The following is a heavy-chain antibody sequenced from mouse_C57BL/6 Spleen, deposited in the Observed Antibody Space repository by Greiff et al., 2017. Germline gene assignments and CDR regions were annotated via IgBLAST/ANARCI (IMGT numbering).Heavy chain of an antibody. D-gene: IGHD1-1*01. J-gene: IGHJ3*01. CDR1: GFTFSSYA. V-gene: IGHV5-4*01. Sequence: DVKLVESGGGLVKPGGSLKFSCAASGFTFSSYAMSWVRQTPEKRLEWVATISAGGGYTYYPDNVKGRFTISADNAKNNLYLQMSRLKSEDTAMYYCARDVGYYDSTWFAYWGQGTLVTVSA. CDR3: ARDVGYYDSTWFAY. CDR2: ISAGGGYT.